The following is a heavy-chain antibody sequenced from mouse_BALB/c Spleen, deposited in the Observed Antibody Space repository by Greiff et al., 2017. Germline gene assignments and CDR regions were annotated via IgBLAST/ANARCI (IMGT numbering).Heavy chain of an antibody. CDR1: GYTFTSYT. J-gene: IGHJ1*01. Sequence: QVQLQQSGAELARPGASVKMSCKASGYTFTSYTMHWVKQRPGQGLEWIGYINPSSGYTNYNQKFKDKATLTADKSSSTAYMQLSSLTSEDSAVYYCASFTTATSYWYFDVWGAGTTVTVSS. D-gene: IGHD1-2*01. V-gene: IGHV1-4*01. CDR3: ASFTTATSYWYFDV. CDR2: INPSSGYT.